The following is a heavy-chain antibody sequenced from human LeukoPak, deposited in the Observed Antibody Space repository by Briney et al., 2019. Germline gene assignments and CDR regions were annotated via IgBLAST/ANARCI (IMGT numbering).Heavy chain of an antibody. CDR1: GGTFSSYA. CDR3: ARDSGGYSGYGHFDY. CDR2: TIPIFGTA. V-gene: IGHV1-69*13. D-gene: IGHD5-12*01. J-gene: IGHJ4*02. Sequence: SVKVSCKASGGTFSSYAISWVRQAPGQGLEWMGGTIPIFGTANYAQKFQGRVTITADESTSTAYMELSSLRSEDTAVYYCARDSGGYSGYGHFDYWGQGTLVTVSS.